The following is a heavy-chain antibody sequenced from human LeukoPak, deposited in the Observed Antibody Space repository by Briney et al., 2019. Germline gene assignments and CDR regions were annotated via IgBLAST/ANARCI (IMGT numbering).Heavy chain of an antibody. Sequence: SGGSLRLSCAASGFTFSSYAMSWVRQAPGKGLEWVSAISGSGGSTYYADSVKGRFTISRDNSKNTLYLQMNSLRAEDTAVYYCARQKAPVITTFDYWGQGTLVTVSS. V-gene: IGHV3-23*01. J-gene: IGHJ4*02. CDR3: ARQKAPVITTFDY. CDR1: GFTFSSYA. CDR2: ISGSGGST. D-gene: IGHD3-10*01.